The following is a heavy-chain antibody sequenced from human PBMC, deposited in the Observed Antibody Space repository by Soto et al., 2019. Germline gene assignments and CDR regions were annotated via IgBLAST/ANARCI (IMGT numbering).Heavy chain of an antibody. V-gene: IGHV3-23*01. D-gene: IGHD3-16*01. CDR3: AKGGPFTGGFDP. CDR2: ISGRSGVP. CDR1: GLTLRSYA. Sequence: EGQLLQSGGDLVQPGGSLRPSCAGPGLTLRSYAMTWIRQTPEKGLEWVSTISGRSGVPSYADSVNGRFTVSRDNSKNTLYLQMTSLRPDDTAIYYCAKGGPFTGGFDPWGQGTLVTVAS. J-gene: IGHJ5*02.